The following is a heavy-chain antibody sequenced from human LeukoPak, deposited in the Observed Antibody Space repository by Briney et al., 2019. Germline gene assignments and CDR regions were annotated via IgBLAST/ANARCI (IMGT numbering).Heavy chain of an antibody. CDR2: INPNSGGT. J-gene: IGHJ6*03. CDR3: AREGPYYGDYAVGYMDV. Sequence: ASVKVSCKASGYTFTGYYMHWVRQAPGQGLEWMGWINPNSGGTNYAQKFQGRVTMTRDTSISTAYMELSRLRSDDTAVYYCAREGPYYGDYAVGYMDVWGKGTTVTISS. V-gene: IGHV1-2*02. CDR1: GYTFTGYY. D-gene: IGHD4-17*01.